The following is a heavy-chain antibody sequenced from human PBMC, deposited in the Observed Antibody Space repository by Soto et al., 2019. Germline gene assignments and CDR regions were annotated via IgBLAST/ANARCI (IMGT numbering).Heavy chain of an antibody. CDR1: GFTFSSYW. D-gene: IGHD6-25*01. Sequence: EVQLVESGGGLVQPGGSLRLSCAASGFTFSSYWMSWGRKAPGKGLEWVANIKQDGSEKYYVDSVKGRFTISRDNAKNSLSLQMNSLRAEDTAVYYCARDRRHGDVWGKGTTVTVSS. CDR2: IKQDGSEK. V-gene: IGHV3-7*01. J-gene: IGHJ6*04. CDR3: ARDRRHGDV.